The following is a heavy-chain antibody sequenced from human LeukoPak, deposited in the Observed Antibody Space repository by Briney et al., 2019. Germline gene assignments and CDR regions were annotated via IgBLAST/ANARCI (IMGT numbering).Heavy chain of an antibody. J-gene: IGHJ6*03. CDR1: GFNFGDFW. CDR2: IKADGSER. V-gene: IGHV3-7*01. CDR3: ASGSGSYRTPYYYMDV. D-gene: IGHD3-10*01. Sequence: GGSLRLSCTASGFNFGDFWMNWVRQAPGKGLEWVAHIKADGSERHYVDSLKGRFTISRDNAKHLLYLQMNNLRADDTAFYYCASGSGSYRTPYYYMDVWGTGTTVTVSS.